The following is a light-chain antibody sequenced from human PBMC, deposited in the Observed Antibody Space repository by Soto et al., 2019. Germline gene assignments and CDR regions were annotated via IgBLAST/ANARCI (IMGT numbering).Light chain of an antibody. J-gene: IGKJ4*01. Sequence: EIVLTQSPGTLSLSPGERATLSCRASQSVSSSYLAWYQQKPGQAPRLLLYGASSRATGIPDRFGGSGSGTEFTLTISGLESEDFALYYCHQYDNSPRTFGRGTKVDIK. V-gene: IGKV3-20*01. CDR3: HQYDNSPRT. CDR2: GAS. CDR1: QSVSSSY.